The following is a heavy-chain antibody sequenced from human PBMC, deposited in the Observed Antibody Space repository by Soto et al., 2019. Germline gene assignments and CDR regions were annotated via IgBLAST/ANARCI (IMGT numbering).Heavy chain of an antibody. D-gene: IGHD3-22*01. CDR3: ARDDSSGYRSSYYYGMDV. CDR1: GGSISSGGYY. Sequence: SETLSLTCNVSGGSISSGGYYWSWIRQHPGKGLEWTGYIYYSGSTYYNPSLKSRVTISVDTSKNQFSLKLSSVTAADTAVYYCARDDSSGYRSSYYYGMDVWGQGTTVTVSS. V-gene: IGHV4-31*03. J-gene: IGHJ6*02. CDR2: IYYSGST.